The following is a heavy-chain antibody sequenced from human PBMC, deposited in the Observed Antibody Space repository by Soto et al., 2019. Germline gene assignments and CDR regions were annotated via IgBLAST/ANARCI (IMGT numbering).Heavy chain of an antibody. CDR2: IYYSGST. J-gene: IGHJ6*01. V-gene: IGHV4-59*01. D-gene: IGHD6-6*01. CDR1: GGSISSNY. Sequence: SPTLSLTCAFPGGSISSNYWRWIRQPPGKGLEWIGYIYYSGSTNYNPSLRTRVTISVDTSKNPVSLTVRSVTAADTAVYYCARVSGSSPGYYCYRQDVWGQGTTVTVSS. CDR3: ARVSGSSPGYYCYRQDV.